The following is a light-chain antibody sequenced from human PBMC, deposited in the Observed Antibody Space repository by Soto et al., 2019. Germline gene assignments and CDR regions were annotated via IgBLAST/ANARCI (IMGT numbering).Light chain of an antibody. J-gene: IGKJ1*01. CDR1: QSVSSNF. Sequence: EIVLTQSPGTLSLSPGERATLSCRASQSVSSNFLSWYQQKHGQAPRLLIYGASSRATGIPDRFSGSWSGTDFTLTISRLEPEDFAVYYCQQYGSSLWTFGQGTKVEIK. V-gene: IGKV3-20*01. CDR2: GAS. CDR3: QQYGSSLWT.